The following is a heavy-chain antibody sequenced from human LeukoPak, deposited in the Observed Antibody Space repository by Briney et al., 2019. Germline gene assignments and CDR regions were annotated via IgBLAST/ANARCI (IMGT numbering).Heavy chain of an antibody. V-gene: IGHV4-59*01. Sequence: SETLSLTCTVSGGSISSYSWSWIRQPPGKGLEWIGYIYYSGSTNYNPSLKSRVTISVDTSKNQFSLKLSSVTAADTAVYYCASALVDYGGNPDAFDIWGQGTMVTVSS. CDR2: IYYSGST. CDR3: ASALVDYGGNPDAFDI. J-gene: IGHJ3*02. CDR1: GGSISSYS. D-gene: IGHD4-23*01.